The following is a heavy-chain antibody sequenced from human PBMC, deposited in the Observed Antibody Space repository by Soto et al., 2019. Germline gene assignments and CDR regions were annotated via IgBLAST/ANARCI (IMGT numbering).Heavy chain of an antibody. D-gene: IGHD4-17*01. J-gene: IGHJ3*02. V-gene: IGHV4-28*01. CDR1: GYSISSSNW. Sequence: QVQLQESGPGLVKPSDTLSLTCAVSGYSISSSNWWGWIRQPPGKGLEWIGNIYYSGSTYYNPSLNSRVSMSVDPAKVQFSLKVSSVSALGAAVYEWARTNGGLDAFDIWGQGTMVIVSS. CDR3: ARTNGGLDAFDI. CDR2: IYYSGST.